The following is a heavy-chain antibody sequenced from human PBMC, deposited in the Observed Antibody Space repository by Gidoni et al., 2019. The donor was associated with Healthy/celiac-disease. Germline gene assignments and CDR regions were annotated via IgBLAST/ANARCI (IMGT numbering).Heavy chain of an antibody. CDR3: AKEDSGSYYLDY. V-gene: IGHV3-43*01. Sequence: EVQLVESGGVVVQPGGSLRLSCAASGLPFDDYTMPWVRQAPGKGLGWVSLISWDGGSTYYADSVKGRFTISRDNSKNSLYLQMNSLRTEDTALYYCAKEDSGSYYLDYWGQGTLVTVSS. CDR1: GLPFDDYT. D-gene: IGHD1-26*01. CDR2: ISWDGGST. J-gene: IGHJ4*02.